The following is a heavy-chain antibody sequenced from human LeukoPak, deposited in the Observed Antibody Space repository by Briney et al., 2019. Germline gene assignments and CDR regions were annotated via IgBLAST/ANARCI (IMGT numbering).Heavy chain of an antibody. CDR1: GFTFSSYS. V-gene: IGHV3-30*03. J-gene: IGHJ4*02. D-gene: IGHD5-24*01. CDR3: ARDTGRDGYKALYYFDY. CDR2: MSNDGSKQ. Sequence: PGGSLRLSCAASGFTFSSYSMNWVRQAPGKGLEWVSVMSNDGSKQYYGDTVKGRFTISRDNSKNTLYLQMNSLRAEDTAVYYCARDTGRDGYKALYYFDYWGQGTLVTVSS.